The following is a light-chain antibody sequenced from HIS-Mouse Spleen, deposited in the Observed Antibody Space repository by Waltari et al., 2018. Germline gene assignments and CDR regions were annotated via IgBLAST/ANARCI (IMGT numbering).Light chain of an antibody. CDR1: SSDVGGYNY. CDR2: EVS. V-gene: IGLV2-8*01. CDR3: SSYAGSNNFVV. J-gene: IGLJ2*01. Sequence: QSALTQPPSASGSPGQSVTISCTGTSSDVGGYNYVSWYQQHPGKAPKLMIYEVSRRPSGVPARFSGSKSGTTASLTVSGLQAGDEADYYCSSYAGSNNFVVFGGGTKLTVL.